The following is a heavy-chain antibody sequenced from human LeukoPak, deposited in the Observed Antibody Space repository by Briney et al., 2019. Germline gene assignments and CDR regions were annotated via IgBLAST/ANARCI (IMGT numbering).Heavy chain of an antibody. Sequence: GGSLRLSCAASGFTFSRYWMSWVRQAPGKGLEWVANIKQDGSEKNYVDSVKGRFTISRDNAKNSLYLQMNSLGAEDTAVYYCAMARGYYDSSGYLVNMYYFDYWGQGTLVTVSS. CDR1: GFTFSRYW. V-gene: IGHV3-7*04. D-gene: IGHD3-22*01. CDR3: AMARGYYDSSGYLVNMYYFDY. CDR2: IKQDGSEK. J-gene: IGHJ4*02.